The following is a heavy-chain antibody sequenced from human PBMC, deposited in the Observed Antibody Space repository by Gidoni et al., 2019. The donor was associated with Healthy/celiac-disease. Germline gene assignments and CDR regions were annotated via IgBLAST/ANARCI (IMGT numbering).Heavy chain of an antibody. V-gene: IGHV4-39*01. D-gene: IGHD2-15*01. CDR2: IYYSGST. J-gene: IGHJ5*02. Sequence: QLQLQESGPGLVKPSETLSLTCTVSGGSISSSSYYWGWIRQPPGKGLEWIGSIYYSGSTYYNPSLKSRVTISVDTSKNQFSLKLSSVTAADTAVYYCASKVGVAWFDPWGQGTLVTVSS. CDR3: ASKVGVAWFDP. CDR1: GGSISSSSYY.